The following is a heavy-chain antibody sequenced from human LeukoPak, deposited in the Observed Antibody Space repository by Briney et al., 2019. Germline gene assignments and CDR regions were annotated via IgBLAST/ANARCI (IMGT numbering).Heavy chain of an antibody. Sequence: HPGGSLRLSCAASGFTFSGFAMTWVRQAPGKGLEWVSSIGSDYKTHYSESVKGRFAISRDNSKSTLFLQMNSLRAEDTALYYCVKGGFTYYDDWGQGTLVTVSS. V-gene: IGHV3-23*01. J-gene: IGHJ4*02. CDR2: IGSDYKT. CDR3: VKGGFTYYDD. D-gene: IGHD3-22*01. CDR1: GFTFSGFA.